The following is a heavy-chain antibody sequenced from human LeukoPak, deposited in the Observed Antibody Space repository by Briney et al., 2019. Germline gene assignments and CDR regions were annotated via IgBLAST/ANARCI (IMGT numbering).Heavy chain of an antibody. D-gene: IGHD3-10*01. CDR3: ARPQYGSGSYYEYYYYGMDV. J-gene: IGHJ6*02. V-gene: IGHV1-69*04. Sequence: ASVKVSCKASGGTFSSYAISWVRQAPGQGLEWMGRNIPILGIANYAQKFQGRVTITADKSTSTAYMELSSLRSEDTAVYYCARPQYGSGSYYEYYYYGMDVWGQGTTVTVSS. CDR2: NIPILGIA. CDR1: GGTFSSYA.